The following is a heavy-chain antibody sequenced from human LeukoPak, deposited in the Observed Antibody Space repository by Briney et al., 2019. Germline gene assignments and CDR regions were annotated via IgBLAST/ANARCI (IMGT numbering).Heavy chain of an antibody. V-gene: IGHV3-33*08. CDR1: GFTFSSYG. Sequence: GGSLRLSCAASGFTFSSYGMHWVRQAPGKGLEWVAVMWYDGSNKYYADSVKGRFTISRDNSKNTLYLQMNSLRAEDTAVYYCARDSYGMDVWGQGTTVTVSS. CDR2: MWYDGSNK. CDR3: ARDSYGMDV. J-gene: IGHJ6*02.